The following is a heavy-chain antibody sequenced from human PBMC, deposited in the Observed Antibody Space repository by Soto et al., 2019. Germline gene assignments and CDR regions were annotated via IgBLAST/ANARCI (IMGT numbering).Heavy chain of an antibody. CDR2: IFHRGTT. CDR1: GYSISSGFY. Sequence: SETLSLTCAVSGYSISSGFYWGWLRQPPGKGPQWIGNIFHRGTTYYNPSLMSRAAISVDTAKNEFSLRLSAVTAADTAVYYCARVDSHYYYNSSGYFTYWGQGALVTVSS. V-gene: IGHV4-38-2*01. CDR3: ARVDSHYYYNSSGYFTY. D-gene: IGHD3-22*01. J-gene: IGHJ4*02.